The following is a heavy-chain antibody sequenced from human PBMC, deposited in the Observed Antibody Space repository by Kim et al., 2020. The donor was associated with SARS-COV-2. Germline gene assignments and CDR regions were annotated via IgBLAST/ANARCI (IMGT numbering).Heavy chain of an antibody. Sequence: ASVKVSCKASGYTFTDYFMHWVRQAPGQGLEWMGWINLNSGAINYAPKFQGRFTMTRETSVNTAYMDLSRLTSDDTAVYYCARGDYSNGGFWGQGTLVTVSS. CDR3: ARGDYSNGGF. D-gene: IGHD4-4*01. J-gene: IGHJ4*02. CDR2: INLNSGAI. CDR1: GYTFTDYF. V-gene: IGHV1-2*02.